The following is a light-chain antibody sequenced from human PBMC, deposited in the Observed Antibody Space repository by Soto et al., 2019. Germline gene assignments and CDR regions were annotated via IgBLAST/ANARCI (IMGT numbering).Light chain of an antibody. J-gene: IGKJ1*01. V-gene: IGKV1-5*03. CDR1: QSVSSW. CDR3: QEYKSSSQT. Sequence: DIQMTQFPSTLSASVGDRVTITCRASQSVSSWLAWYQQKPGKAPKVLIYKASSLESGVPSRFSGSESGTEFTLTISSLQPDDFATYYCQEYKSSSQTFGQGTKVEIK. CDR2: KAS.